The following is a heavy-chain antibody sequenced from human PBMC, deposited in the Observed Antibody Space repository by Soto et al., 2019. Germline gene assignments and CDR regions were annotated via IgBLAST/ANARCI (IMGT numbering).Heavy chain of an antibody. CDR2: IIPIFGTA. Sequence: ASVKVSCKASGGTFSSYAISWVRQAPGQGLEWMGGIIPIFGTANYAQKFQGRVTITADESTSTAYMELSSLRSEDTAVYYCARGIRGSEAGVVWWFDPWGQGTLVTVSS. J-gene: IGHJ5*02. D-gene: IGHD2-15*01. CDR1: GGTFSSYA. CDR3: ARGIRGSEAGVVWWFDP. V-gene: IGHV1-69*13.